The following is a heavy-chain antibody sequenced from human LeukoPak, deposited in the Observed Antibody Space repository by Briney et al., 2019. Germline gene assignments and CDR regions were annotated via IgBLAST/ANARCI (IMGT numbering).Heavy chain of an antibody. Sequence: GGSLRLSCAASGFTFSSFWMSWVRQAPGKGLEWVANIKRDGSEKYYVDSVKGRFTISRDNAKNSLYLQMNSLRAEDTAVYYCARGGTLEYFQHWGQGTLVTVSS. CDR2: IKRDGSEK. J-gene: IGHJ1*01. V-gene: IGHV3-7*04. CDR3: ARGGTLEYFQH. CDR1: GFTFSSFW.